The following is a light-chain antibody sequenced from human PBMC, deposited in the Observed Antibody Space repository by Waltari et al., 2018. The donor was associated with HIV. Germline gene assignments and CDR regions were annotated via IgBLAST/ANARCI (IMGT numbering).Light chain of an antibody. CDR3: LQRIEFPYI. J-gene: IGKJ4*01. Sequence: MAESPHSLSVSPGDKDSISCSFNETVLRHPDGSSDLDWYVQRPGQSPQPVIFRRYFRASWVPDRFRASGSASNFTLIISGVQPGDVGIYYCLQRIEFPYIFSGGT. V-gene: IGKV2-40*01. CDR1: ETVLRHPDGSSD. CDR2: RRY.